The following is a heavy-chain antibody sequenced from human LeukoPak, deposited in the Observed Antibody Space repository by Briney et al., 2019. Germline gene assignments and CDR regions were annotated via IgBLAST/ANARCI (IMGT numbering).Heavy chain of an antibody. CDR3: ARGKQWLESYYFDY. Sequence: GGSLRLSCAASGFTFSSYGMHWVRQAPGKGLEWGAVIWYDGSNKYYADSVKGRFTISRDNSKNTLYLQMNSLRAEDTAVYYCARGKQWLESYYFDYWGQGTLVTVSS. J-gene: IGHJ4*02. V-gene: IGHV3-33*01. CDR1: GFTFSSYG. D-gene: IGHD6-19*01. CDR2: IWYDGSNK.